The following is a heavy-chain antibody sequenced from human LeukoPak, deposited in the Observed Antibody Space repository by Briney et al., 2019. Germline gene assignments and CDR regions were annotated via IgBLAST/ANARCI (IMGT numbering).Heavy chain of an antibody. CDR2: ISYDGSNK. D-gene: IGHD3-10*01. V-gene: IGHV3-30*03. J-gene: IGHJ3*02. CDR3: ASGIAGQAFDI. CDR1: GFTFSSYG. Sequence: GGSLRLSCVASGFTFSSYGMPWVRQGPGKGLEWVAVISYDGSNKYYADSVKGRFTISRDNSKNTLYLQMNSLRAEDTAVYYCASGIAGQAFDIWGQGTMVTVSS.